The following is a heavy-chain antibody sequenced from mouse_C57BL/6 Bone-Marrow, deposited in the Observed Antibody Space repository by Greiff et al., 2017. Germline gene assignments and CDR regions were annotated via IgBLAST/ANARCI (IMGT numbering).Heavy chain of an antibody. J-gene: IGHJ2*01. CDR3: ARLGSEYFDY. D-gene: IGHD3-2*02. Sequence: VQLQQSGAELVRPGTSVKVSCKASGYAFTNYLIEWVKQRPGQGLEWIGVINPGSGGTNYNEKFKGKVTLTADKSSSTAYMQLSSLTSEDSAVYFCARLGSEYFDYWGQGTTLTVSS. V-gene: IGHV1-54*01. CDR1: GYAFTNYL. CDR2: INPGSGGT.